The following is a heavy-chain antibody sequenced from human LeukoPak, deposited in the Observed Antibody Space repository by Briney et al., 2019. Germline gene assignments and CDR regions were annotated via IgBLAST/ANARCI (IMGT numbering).Heavy chain of an antibody. CDR2: ISSSSSYI. V-gene: IGHV3-21*01. CDR1: GFTFSRNN. D-gene: IGHD1-26*01. CDR3: ARVGARQSNDY. J-gene: IGHJ4*02. Sequence: PGGSLRLSCAASGFTFSRNNMNWVRQAPGKGLEWVSSISSSSSYIYYADSVKGRFTISRDNAKNTLYLQMNSLRAEDTAVYYCARVGARQSNDYWGQGTLVTVSS.